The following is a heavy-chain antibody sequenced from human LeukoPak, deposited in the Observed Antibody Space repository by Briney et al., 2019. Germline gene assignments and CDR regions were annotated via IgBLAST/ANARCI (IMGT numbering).Heavy chain of an antibody. Sequence: GGSLRLSCAASGFTFSSHSMNWVRPAPGKGLEWVSSISSSSSYIYYADSVKGRFTISRDNAKNSLHLQMNSLRAEDTAVYYCGRGLGFAVGDAFDIWGQGTMVTVS. CDR2: ISSSSSYI. J-gene: IGHJ3*02. CDR3: GRGLGFAVGDAFDI. V-gene: IGHV3-21*01. CDR1: GFTFSSHS. D-gene: IGHD7-27*01.